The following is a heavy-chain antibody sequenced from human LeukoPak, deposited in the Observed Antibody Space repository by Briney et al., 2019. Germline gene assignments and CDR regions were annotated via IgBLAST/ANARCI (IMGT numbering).Heavy chain of an antibody. CDR3: ARENHVPAAIRSYYFDY. Sequence: PGGSLRFSCAASGFTFNSYSMNWVRQAPGKGLEWVSSISSSRSYIYYADSVKGRFTISRDNDKNSLYLQMNSLRAEDMALYYCARENHVPAAIRSYYFDYWGQGTLVTVSS. CDR1: GFTFNSYS. J-gene: IGHJ4*02. V-gene: IGHV3-21*01. D-gene: IGHD2-2*02. CDR2: ISSSRSYI.